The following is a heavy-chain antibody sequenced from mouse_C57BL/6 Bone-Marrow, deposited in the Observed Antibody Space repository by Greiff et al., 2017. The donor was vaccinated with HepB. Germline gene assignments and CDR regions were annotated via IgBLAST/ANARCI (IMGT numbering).Heavy chain of an antibody. CDR3: ARVAYDGYYDYWYFDV. J-gene: IGHJ1*03. D-gene: IGHD2-3*01. Sequence: VQLQQSGAELMKPGASVKLSCKATGYTFTGYWIEWVKQRPGHGLEWIGEILPGSGSTNYNEKFKGKATFTADTSSNTAYMQLSSLTTEDSAIYYCARVAYDGYYDYWYFDVWGTGTTVTVSS. CDR1: GYTFTGYW. CDR2: ILPGSGST. V-gene: IGHV1-9*01.